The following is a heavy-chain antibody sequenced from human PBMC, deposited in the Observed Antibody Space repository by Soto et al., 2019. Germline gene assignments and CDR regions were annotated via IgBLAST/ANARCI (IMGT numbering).Heavy chain of an antibody. D-gene: IGHD3-3*01. CDR1: GGSVSSGSYY. CDR2: IYYSGST. Sequence: QVQLQESGPGLVKPSETLSLTCTVSGGSVSSGSYYWSWIRQPPGKGLEWIGYIYYSGSTNYNPSLKRRVTISVDTSKNQFSLKLSSVTAANTAVYYCARSNAYNDVWSGYFDYWGQGTLVTVSS. V-gene: IGHV4-61*01. CDR3: ARSNAYNDVWSGYFDY. J-gene: IGHJ4*02.